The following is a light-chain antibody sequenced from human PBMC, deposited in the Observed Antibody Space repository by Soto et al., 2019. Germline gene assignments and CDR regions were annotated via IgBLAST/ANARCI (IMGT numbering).Light chain of an antibody. Sequence: AIQLTQSPSSLSASVGDRVTITCRASQGISSALAWYQQKPGKPPKLLIYDAPTLESGVPSRFSGSGSRTDFTLTISSLQPEDFATYYCQQFNSYSLTFGGGNRVEI. CDR1: QGISSA. J-gene: IGKJ4*01. CDR3: QQFNSYSLT. CDR2: DAP. V-gene: IGKV1-13*02.